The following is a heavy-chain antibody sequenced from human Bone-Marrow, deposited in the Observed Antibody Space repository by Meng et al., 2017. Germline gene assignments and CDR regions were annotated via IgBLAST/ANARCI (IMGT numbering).Heavy chain of an antibody. CDR3: AREGIAAASLQD. Sequence: QVRLVQSGGELKKPGSSCRVSFKASVGTFRRYATIWVRQAPGQGLEWMGGIIPIFGTANYAQKFQGRVTITADESTSTAYMELSSLRSEDTAVYYCAREGIAAASLQDWGQGTLVTVSS. J-gene: IGHJ1*01. CDR2: IIPIFGTA. CDR1: VGTFRRYA. D-gene: IGHD6-13*01. V-gene: IGHV1-69*01.